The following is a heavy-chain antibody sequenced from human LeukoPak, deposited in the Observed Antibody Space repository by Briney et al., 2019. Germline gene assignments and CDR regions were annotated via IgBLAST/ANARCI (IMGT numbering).Heavy chain of an antibody. D-gene: IGHD2-2*01. V-gene: IGHV3-23*01. CDR3: AKEDRVVPAGVFDY. CDR2: ISGSGGST. J-gene: IGHJ4*02. CDR1: GFTFSANP. Sequence: GGSLRLSCAASGFTFSANPMHWVRQAPGKGLEWVSAISGSGGSTYYADSVKGRFPISRDNSKNTLYLQMNSLRAEDTAVYYCAKEDRVVPAGVFDYWGQGTLVTVSS.